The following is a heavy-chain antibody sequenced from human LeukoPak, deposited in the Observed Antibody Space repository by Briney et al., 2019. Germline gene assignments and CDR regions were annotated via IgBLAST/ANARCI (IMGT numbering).Heavy chain of an antibody. CDR2: IYYSGST. D-gene: IGHD6-13*01. V-gene: IGHV4-59*01. Sequence: SETLFLTCTVSGGSISSYYWSWIRQPPGKGLEWIGYIYYSGSTNYNPSLKSRVTISVDTSKNQFSLKLSSVTAADTAVYYCARSEQQTYYYYYGMDVWGQGTTVTVSS. J-gene: IGHJ6*02. CDR3: ARSEQQTYYYYYGMDV. CDR1: GGSISSYY.